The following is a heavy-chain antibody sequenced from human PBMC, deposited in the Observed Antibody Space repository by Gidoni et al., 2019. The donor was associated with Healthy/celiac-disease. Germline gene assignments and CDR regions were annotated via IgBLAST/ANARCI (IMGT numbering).Heavy chain of an antibody. V-gene: IGHV3-23*01. CDR3: AKGGEYYYDSSGYYSG. J-gene: IGHJ4*02. Sequence: EVQLLESGGGLVQPGGSLRLSCAASGFTFSIYAMSWVRQAPGKGLEWVSAISGSGGSTYYADSVKGRFTISREKSKNKLYLQMNSLRAEDTAVYYCAKGGEYYYDSSGYYSGWGQGTLVTVSS. CDR2: ISGSGGST. D-gene: IGHD3-22*01. CDR1: GFTFSIYA.